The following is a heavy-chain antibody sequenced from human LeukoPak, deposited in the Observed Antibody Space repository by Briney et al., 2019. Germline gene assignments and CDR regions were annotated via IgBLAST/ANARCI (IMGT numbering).Heavy chain of an antibody. CDR1: GFIFSSYV. V-gene: IGHV3-23*01. Sequence: PGGSLRLSCAASGFIFSSYVMGWVRQAPGKGLEWVSSISVGGGDTFASDSVKGRFTITRESSKNTLYLQMTGLRVEDTAVYFCAKLNLGEMAYFDSWGQGTLVTFSS. D-gene: IGHD3-16*01. CDR2: ISVGGGDT. J-gene: IGHJ4*02. CDR3: AKLNLGEMAYFDS.